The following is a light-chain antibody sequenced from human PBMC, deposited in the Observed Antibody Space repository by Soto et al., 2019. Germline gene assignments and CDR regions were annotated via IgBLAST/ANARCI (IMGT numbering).Light chain of an antibody. J-gene: IGKJ4*01. CDR2: GPS. Sequence: EIVMTQSPATLSVSPGERATLSCRASQSVSGNLAWYQQKPGQAPRLLIYGPSTRATGIPARFSGSGSGTEVPLTISSLQSEDFAVYYCQQYNNWPLTFGGGTKVEIK. CDR3: QQYNNWPLT. CDR1: QSVSGN. V-gene: IGKV3-15*01.